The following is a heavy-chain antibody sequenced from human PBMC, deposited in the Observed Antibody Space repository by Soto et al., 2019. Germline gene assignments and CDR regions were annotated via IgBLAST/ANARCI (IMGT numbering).Heavy chain of an antibody. CDR2: IYHSGST. J-gene: IGHJ6*02. D-gene: IGHD2-15*01. CDR3: ARKLPHYYYYGMDV. Sequence: SETLSLTCTVSGGSISSYYWSWIRQPPGKGLEWIGYIYHSGSTNYNPSLKSRVTISVDTSKNQFSLKLSSVTAADTAVYYCARKLPHYYYYGMDVWGQGTTVTV. V-gene: IGHV4-59*01. CDR1: GGSISSYY.